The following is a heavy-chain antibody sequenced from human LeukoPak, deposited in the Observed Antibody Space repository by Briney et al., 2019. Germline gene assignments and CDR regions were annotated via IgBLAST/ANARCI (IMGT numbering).Heavy chain of an antibody. CDR2: IYYTGST. J-gene: IGHJ4*02. CDR3: ARGADTYGDY. D-gene: IGHD5-18*01. Sequence: SETLSLTCTVSGGSISSYYWSWIRQPPGKGLEWIGYIYYTGSTNYNPSLKSRVTISVDTSKNQFSLKLSSVTAADTAVYYCARGADTYGDYWGQGTLVTVSS. CDR1: GGSISSYY. V-gene: IGHV4-59*01.